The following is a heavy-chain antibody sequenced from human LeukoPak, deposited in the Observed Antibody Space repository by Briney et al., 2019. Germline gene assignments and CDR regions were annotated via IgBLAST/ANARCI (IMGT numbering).Heavy chain of an antibody. CDR1: GGSISSYY. V-gene: IGHV4-59*12. CDR2: IYYSGST. D-gene: IGHD6-13*01. J-gene: IGHJ6*02. Sequence: SETLSLTCTVSGGSISSYYWSWIRQPPGKGLEWIGYIYYSGSTNYNPSLKSRVTISVDTSKNQFSLKLSSVTAADTAVYYCARDHIVAAAGNSGQYYYYYYGMDVWGQGTTVTVSS. CDR3: ARDHIVAAAGNSGQYYYYYYGMDV.